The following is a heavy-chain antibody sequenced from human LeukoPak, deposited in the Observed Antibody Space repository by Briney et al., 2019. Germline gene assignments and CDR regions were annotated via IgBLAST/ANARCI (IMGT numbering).Heavy chain of an antibody. CDR3: ARVALADPYYDFWSGYQYLDY. CDR2: IIPIFGTA. D-gene: IGHD3-3*01. CDR1: GGTFSSYA. V-gene: IGHV1-69*13. Sequence: SVKVSCKASGGTFSSYAISWVRQAPGQGLEWMGGIIPIFGTANYAQKFQGRVTITADESTSTAYKELSSLRSEDTAVYYCARVALADPYYDFWSGYQYLDYWGQGTLVTVSS. J-gene: IGHJ4*02.